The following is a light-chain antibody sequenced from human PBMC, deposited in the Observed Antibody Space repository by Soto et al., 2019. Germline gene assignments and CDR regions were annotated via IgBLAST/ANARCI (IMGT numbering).Light chain of an antibody. V-gene: IGKV3-20*01. Sequence: EIVLTQSPGTLSLSPGERATLSCRASHSVSISYLACYQQKPGQAPRLLIYGASSRATGIPDRFSGSGSGTDFTLTIGRLEPEDFAVYYCQQYGSSPRTFGQGTKVDIK. CDR2: GAS. CDR1: HSVSISY. J-gene: IGKJ1*01. CDR3: QQYGSSPRT.